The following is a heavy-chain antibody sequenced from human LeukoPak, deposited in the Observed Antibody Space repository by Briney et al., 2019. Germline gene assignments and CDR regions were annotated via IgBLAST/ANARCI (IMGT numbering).Heavy chain of an antibody. CDR2: IWYDGSNK. CDR1: GFIFSSYG. V-gene: IGHV3-33*01. Sequence: GGSLRLSCAASGFIFSSYGMHWVRQAPGKGLEWVAVIWYDGSNKNYADSIKGRFTISRDNSKNTLYLQMNSLRAEDTAVYYCASSYYDILTGYQELDHWGQGTLVTVSS. J-gene: IGHJ4*02. CDR3: ASSYYDILTGYQELDH. D-gene: IGHD3-9*01.